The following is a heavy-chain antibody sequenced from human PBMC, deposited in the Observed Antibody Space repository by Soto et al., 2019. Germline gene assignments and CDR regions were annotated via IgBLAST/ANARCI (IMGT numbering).Heavy chain of an antibody. CDR1: GFTFSSYS. D-gene: IGHD3-3*01. CDR3: ARDLRDDFWSGYYYHYYYGMDV. CDR2: ISSSSSYI. V-gene: IGHV3-21*01. Sequence: PGGSLRLSCAASGFTFSSYSMNWVRQAPGKGLEWVSSISSSSSYIYYADSVKGRFTISRDNAKNSLYLQMNSLRAEDTAVYYCARDLRDDFWSGYYYHYYYGMDVWGQGTTVTVSS. J-gene: IGHJ6*02.